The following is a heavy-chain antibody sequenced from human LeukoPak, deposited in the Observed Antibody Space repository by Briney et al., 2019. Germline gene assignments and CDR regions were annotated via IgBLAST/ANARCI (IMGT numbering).Heavy chain of an antibody. V-gene: IGHV3-30*02. CDR2: IRYDGSNK. J-gene: IGHJ4*02. CDR1: GFTFSSYG. CDR3: AKDRSRIAAAGSYFDY. Sequence: GGSLRPSCAASGFTFSSYGMHWVRQAPGKGLEWVAFIRYDGSNKYYADSVKGRFTISRDNSKNTLYLQMNSLRAEDTAVYYCAKDRSRIAAAGSYFDYWGQGTLVTVSS. D-gene: IGHD6-13*01.